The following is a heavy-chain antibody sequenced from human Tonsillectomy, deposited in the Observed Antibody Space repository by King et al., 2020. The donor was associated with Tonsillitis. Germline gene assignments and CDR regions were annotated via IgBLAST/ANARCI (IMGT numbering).Heavy chain of an antibody. Sequence: QLQESGPGLVKPAETLSLTCNVSGGSISSFYWSWIRQPPGKGLEWIGYIYNDVTANNNPSLRSRVTISLDMSRNQISLKLRCVTAADTAVYYCVAARDIYYYGLDVWGQGTTVTVSS. CDR3: VAARDIYYYGLDV. V-gene: IGHV4-59*01. CDR2: IYNDVTA. J-gene: IGHJ6*02. CDR1: GGSISSFY. D-gene: IGHD6-6*01.